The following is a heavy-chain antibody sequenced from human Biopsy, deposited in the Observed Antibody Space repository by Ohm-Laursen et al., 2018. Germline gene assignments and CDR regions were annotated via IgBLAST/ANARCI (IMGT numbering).Heavy chain of an antibody. Sequence: GTLSLTWAVYGESFNGYYWSWIRQTPGKGLEWIGEINHSGRTNYNPSLKSRVTISVDTSKNQFPLKVRSVTAADTAVYYCVRGVDYYDPYHYYALDVWGQGTTATVSS. J-gene: IGHJ6*02. CDR3: VRGVDYYDPYHYYALDV. D-gene: IGHD3-22*01. V-gene: IGHV4-34*01. CDR1: GESFNGYY. CDR2: INHSGRT.